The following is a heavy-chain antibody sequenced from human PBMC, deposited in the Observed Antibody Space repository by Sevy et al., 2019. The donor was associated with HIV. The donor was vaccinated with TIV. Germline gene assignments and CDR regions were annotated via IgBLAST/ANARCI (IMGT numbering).Heavy chain of an antibody. CDR2: ISYDGSNK. J-gene: IGHJ6*02. D-gene: IGHD2-15*01. V-gene: IGHV3-30*04. Sequence: GGSLRLSCAASGFTFSSYAMHWVRQAPGKGLEWVAVISYDGSNKYYADSVKGRFTISRDNSKNTLYLQMNSLRAEDTAVYYCARDKKEKYCSGGSCYSDYYYYVMDVWGQGTTVTVSS. CDR3: ARDKKEKYCSGGSCYSDYYYYVMDV. CDR1: GFTFSSYA.